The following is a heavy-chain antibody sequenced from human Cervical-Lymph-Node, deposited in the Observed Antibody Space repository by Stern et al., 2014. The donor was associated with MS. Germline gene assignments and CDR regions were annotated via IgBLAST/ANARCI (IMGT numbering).Heavy chain of an antibody. Sequence: EVQLVQSGAEVIKPGESLKISCKLSGYSFTIHYIAWVRQMPGKGLEWMGVIYPYDSDTTYSPSFQGQVTISADKSITTAYLQWSSLRASDTAMYYCARHVQGFDYWGQGTLVTVSS. J-gene: IGHJ4*02. V-gene: IGHV5-51*01. CDR1: GYSFTIHY. CDR2: IYPYDSDT. CDR3: ARHVQGFDY.